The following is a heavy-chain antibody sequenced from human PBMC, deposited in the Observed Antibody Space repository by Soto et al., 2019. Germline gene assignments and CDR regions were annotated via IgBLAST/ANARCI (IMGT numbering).Heavy chain of an antibody. Sequence: SETLSLTCAVSGDSISSTNWWTWVRQPPGKGMEWIGEIYHTGSTTYNPSLKSRVTISVDNSKNHFSLKLNSVTAADTAVYYCATSKGGDDFDYWGQGTLVT. CDR2: IYHTGST. V-gene: IGHV4-4*02. D-gene: IGHD3-10*01. CDR3: ATSKGGDDFDY. CDR1: GDSISSTNW. J-gene: IGHJ4*02.